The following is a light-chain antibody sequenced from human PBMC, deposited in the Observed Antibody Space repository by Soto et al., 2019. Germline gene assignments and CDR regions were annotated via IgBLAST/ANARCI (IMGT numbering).Light chain of an antibody. V-gene: IGKV3-20*01. CDR2: GAS. J-gene: IGKJ1*01. CDR3: QQFGSAWT. Sequence: EIVLTQSPGTLSLSPGERATLSCRASESVSSPYLAWYQQKPGQAPRLLIHGASSRATGIPERFSGSGSGTDFTVTISRLHAEHFAVYYCQQFGSAWTFGQGTKVEIK. CDR1: ESVSSPY.